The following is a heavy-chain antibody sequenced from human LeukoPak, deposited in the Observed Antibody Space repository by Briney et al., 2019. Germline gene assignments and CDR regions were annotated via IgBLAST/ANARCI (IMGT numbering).Heavy chain of an antibody. CDR3: ARPWGSIAVAGTPYYGMDV. V-gene: IGHV1-69*01. CDR2: IIPIFGTA. D-gene: IGHD6-19*01. CDR1: GCXFSSYA. J-gene: IGHJ6*02. Sequence: SVKVSCKASGCXFSSYAISWVRQAPGQGLEWMGGIIPIFGTANYAQKFQGRVTITADESTSTAYMELSSLRSEDTAVYYCARPWGSIAVAGTPYYGMDVWGQVTTVTVSS.